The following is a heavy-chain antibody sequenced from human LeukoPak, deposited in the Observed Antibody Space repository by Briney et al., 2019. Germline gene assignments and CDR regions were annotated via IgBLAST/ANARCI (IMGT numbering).Heavy chain of an antibody. CDR3: ARLTVVVPAAMDY. J-gene: IGHJ4*02. CDR2: INPNSGGT. CDR1: GYTFTGYY. Sequence: ASVTVSCKASGYTFTGYYMHWVRQAPGQGLEWMGWINPNSGGTNYAQKFQGRVTMTSDTSISTAYMELSRLRSDDTAVYYCARLTVVVPAAMDYWGQGTLVTVSS. V-gene: IGHV1-2*02. D-gene: IGHD2-2*01.